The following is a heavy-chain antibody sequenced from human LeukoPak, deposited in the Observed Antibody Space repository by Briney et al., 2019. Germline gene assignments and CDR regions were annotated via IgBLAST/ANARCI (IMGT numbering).Heavy chain of an antibody. D-gene: IGHD6-13*01. CDR1: GGSISSYY. CDR3: ARVPSSRKAVDY. CDR2: IYYSGST. J-gene: IGHJ4*02. V-gene: IGHV4-39*07. Sequence: SETLSLTCTVSGGSISSYYWGWIRQPPGKGLEWIGSIYYSGSTYYNPSLKSRVTISVDTSKNQFSLKLSSVTAADTAVYYCARVPSSRKAVDYWGQGTLVTVSS.